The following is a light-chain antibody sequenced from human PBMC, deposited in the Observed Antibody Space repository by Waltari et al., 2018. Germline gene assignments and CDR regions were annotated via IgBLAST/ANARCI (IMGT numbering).Light chain of an antibody. J-gene: IGLJ1*01. V-gene: IGLV1-51*01. CDR1: SSNIGSNF. CDR3: GTWDNSLGGFV. CDR2: DDA. Sequence: QSVLTQPPSVSAAPGQKVTISCSGSSSNIGSNFVSWYQHLPGTAPKLLIYDDAKRPSRIPDRFSGSKSGTSATLGITGRQTGDEADYYCGTWDNSLGGFVFGTGTKVTGL.